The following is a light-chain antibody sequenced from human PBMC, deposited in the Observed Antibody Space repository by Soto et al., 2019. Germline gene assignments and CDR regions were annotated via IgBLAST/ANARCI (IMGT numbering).Light chain of an antibody. Sequence: QSALTQPPSVSGSPGQSVTISCTGTSSDVGSYNRVSWYQQPPGTAPKLMIFEVSNRPSGVPDRFSASKSGNTASLTISGLRAEDEADYYCSSYTSSSTLVFGGGTKLTVL. CDR1: SSDVGSYNR. J-gene: IGLJ2*01. CDR3: SSYTSSSTLV. CDR2: EVS. V-gene: IGLV2-18*02.